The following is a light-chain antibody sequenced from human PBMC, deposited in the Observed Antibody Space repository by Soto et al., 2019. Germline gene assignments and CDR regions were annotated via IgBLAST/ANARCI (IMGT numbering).Light chain of an antibody. J-gene: IGKJ1*01. V-gene: IGKV1-5*01. CDR2: DAS. CDR3: QQYYSYSPT. Sequence: DIQMTQSPSTLSASVGDRVTITCRASQSISSWLAWYQQKPGKAPKLLIYDASSLESGVPSRFSGSGSWTEFTLTISSLQPDDFATYYCQQYYSYSPTFGQGTKVEIK. CDR1: QSISSW.